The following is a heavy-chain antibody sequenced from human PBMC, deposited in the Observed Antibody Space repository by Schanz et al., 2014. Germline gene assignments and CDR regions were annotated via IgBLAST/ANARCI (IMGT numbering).Heavy chain of an antibody. J-gene: IGHJ6*02. V-gene: IGHV3-11*05. D-gene: IGHD1-26*01. CDR2: ISSSGSYT. CDR3: ARDMTSMGESGFYYYGMDV. CDR1: GFTFSDYY. Sequence: VQLVESGGGLVQPGRSLRLSCAASGFTFSDYYMSWIRQAPGKGLEWVSYISSSGSYTNYADSVKGRFTTSRDNGKKSMYLQMNSLRAEDTAVYYCARDMTSMGESGFYYYGMDVWGQGTTATVSS.